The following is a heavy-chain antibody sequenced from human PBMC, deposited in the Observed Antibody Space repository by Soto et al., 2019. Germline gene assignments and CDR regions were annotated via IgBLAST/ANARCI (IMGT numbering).Heavy chain of an antibody. V-gene: IGHV3-30*18. CDR2: ISYDGSNK. D-gene: IGHD6-13*01. J-gene: IGHJ6*02. Sequence: QVQLVESGGGVVQPGRSLRLSCAASGFTFSSYGMHWVRQAPGKGLEWGAVISYDGSNKYYADSVKGRFTISRDNSKNTLYLQMNSLRAEDTAVYYCAKEGYQRYGMDVWGQGTTVTVSS. CDR3: AKEGYQRYGMDV. CDR1: GFTFSSYG.